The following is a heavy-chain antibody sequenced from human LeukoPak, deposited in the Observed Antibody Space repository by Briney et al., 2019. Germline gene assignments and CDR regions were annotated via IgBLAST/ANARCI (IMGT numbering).Heavy chain of an antibody. V-gene: IGHV3-23*01. CDR1: GFTLSSYA. J-gene: IGHJ4*02. CDR2: FSASGDTT. D-gene: IGHD3-10*01. Sequence: GGSLRLSCVASGFTLSSYAMSWVRQAPGKGLEWVSTFSASGDTTYYADSVKGRFAVSRDNPKNTLYLQMNSLRAEDTAVYYCAKDLYGSEDSWGQGTLVTVSS. CDR3: AKDLYGSEDS.